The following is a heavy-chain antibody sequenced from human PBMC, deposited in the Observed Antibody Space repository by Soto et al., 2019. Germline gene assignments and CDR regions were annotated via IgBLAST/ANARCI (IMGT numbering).Heavy chain of an antibody. Sequence: QVQLVQYGAEVKKPGASVKVSCKASGYTFTSCGISWVRQAPGQGLEWMGWISAYNGNTNYAQKLQGRVTMTTDTSTSTAYMELRSLRSDDTAVYYCARVVSPGATYYYYYGMDVWGQGTTVTVSS. CDR2: ISAYNGNT. J-gene: IGHJ6*02. CDR3: ARVVSPGATYYYYYGMDV. D-gene: IGHD1-26*01. CDR1: GYTFTSCG. V-gene: IGHV1-18*01.